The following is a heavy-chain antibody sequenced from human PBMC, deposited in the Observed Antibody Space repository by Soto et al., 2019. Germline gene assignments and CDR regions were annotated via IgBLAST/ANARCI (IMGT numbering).Heavy chain of an antibody. CDR1: GGTFSSYA. V-gene: IGHV1-69*13. J-gene: IGHJ4*02. D-gene: IGHD2-21*01. CDR2: IIPIFGTA. Sequence: VASVKVSCKASGGTFSSYAISWVRQAPGQGLEWMGGIIPIFGTANYAQKFQGRVTITADESTSTAYMELSSLRSEDTAVYYCWGTGGAGYYFDYWGQGTLVTVSS. CDR3: WGTGGAGYYFDY.